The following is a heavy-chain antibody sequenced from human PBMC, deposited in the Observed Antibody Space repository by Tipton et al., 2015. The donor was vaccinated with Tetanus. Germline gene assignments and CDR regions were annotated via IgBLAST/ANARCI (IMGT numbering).Heavy chain of an antibody. CDR2: INPDSGGT. V-gene: IGHV1-2*02. Sequence: QVQLVQSGAEVRKPGASVKVSCKAAGYTFTGNYLQWVRQAPGQGLEWMGWINPDSGGTNSAQKFQGRVTMTRDTSISTAYMELSRLRSDDTAVYYCARAGPQATFGVKYGMDVWGQGTLVTVSS. CDR1: GYTFTGNY. D-gene: IGHD3-3*01. J-gene: IGHJ4*02. CDR3: ARAGPQATFGVKYGMDV.